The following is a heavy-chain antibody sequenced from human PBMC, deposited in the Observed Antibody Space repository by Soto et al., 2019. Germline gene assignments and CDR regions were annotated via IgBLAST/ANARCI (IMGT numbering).Heavy chain of an antibody. Sequence: SETLSLTCTVSGGSINNHDWSWIRQPPGKGLEWIGYIYYSGSTYYNPSLKSRVTISVDTSKNQFSLKLSSVTAADTAVYYCARGFSDSSGYGLDYWGQGTLVTVSS. D-gene: IGHD3-22*01. J-gene: IGHJ4*02. CDR3: ARGFSDSSGYGLDY. V-gene: IGHV4-59*11. CDR1: GGSINNHD. CDR2: IYYSGST.